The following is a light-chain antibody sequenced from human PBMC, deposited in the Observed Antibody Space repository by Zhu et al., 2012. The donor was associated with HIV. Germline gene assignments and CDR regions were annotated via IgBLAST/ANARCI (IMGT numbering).Light chain of an antibody. J-gene: IGKJ4*01. Sequence: DIQMTQSPSSLSASVGDRVTITCRASQAFGDYLAWYQKKPGKSPRLLIYGASTLQLTIPSRFSGSRSGTDFTLTISSLEPEDFALYYCQQRSSWPLTFGGGPRWRSN. V-gene: IGKV1-27*01. CDR2: GAS. CDR1: QAFGDY. CDR3: QQRSSWPLT.